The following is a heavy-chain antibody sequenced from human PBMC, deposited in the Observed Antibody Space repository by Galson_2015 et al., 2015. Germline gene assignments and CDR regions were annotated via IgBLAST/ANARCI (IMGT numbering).Heavy chain of an antibody. D-gene: IGHD2-15*01. CDR2: ISTSGSTI. Sequence: SLRLSCAGSGFTFSNYYMSWLRQAPGEGLEWVSYISTSGSTIYYADSVKGRFTISRDNAKNSLYLQMNSLRAEDTAVYYCARRFCSGGSCYWTFDYWGRGTLVTVSS. CDR3: ARRFCSGGSCYWTFDY. CDR1: GFTFSNYY. V-gene: IGHV3-11*01. J-gene: IGHJ4*02.